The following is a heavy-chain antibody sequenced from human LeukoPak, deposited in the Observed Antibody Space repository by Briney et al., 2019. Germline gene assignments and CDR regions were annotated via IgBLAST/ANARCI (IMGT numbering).Heavy chain of an antibody. J-gene: IGHJ4*02. CDR1: RGTFSSYA. CDR3: AREAWFGELSYFDY. Sequence: SVKVSCKASRGTFSSYAISWVRQAPGQGLEWMGGIIPIFGTANYAQKFQGRVTITTDESTSTAYMELSSLRSEDTAVYYCAREAWFGELSYFDYWGQGTLVTVSS. V-gene: IGHV1-69*05. CDR2: IIPIFGTA. D-gene: IGHD3-10*01.